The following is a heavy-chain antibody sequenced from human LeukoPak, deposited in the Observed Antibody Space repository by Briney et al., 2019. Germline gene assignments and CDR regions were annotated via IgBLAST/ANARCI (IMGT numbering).Heavy chain of an antibody. CDR1: GGSFSGYY. CDR2: IYNSGST. V-gene: IGHV4-34*01. Sequence: SETLSLTCAVYGGSFSGYYWSWIRRPPGKGLEWIGEIYNSGSTIYNPSLKSRVTISVDTSKNQLSLNLISVTAADTAVYYCVRAYDHWGQGTLVTVSS. J-gene: IGHJ4*02. CDR3: VRAYDH.